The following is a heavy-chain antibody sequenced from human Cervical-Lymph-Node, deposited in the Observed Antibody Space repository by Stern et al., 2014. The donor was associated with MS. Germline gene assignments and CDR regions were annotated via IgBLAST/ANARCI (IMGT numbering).Heavy chain of an antibody. CDR1: GFTFSAYA. D-gene: IGHD3-10*01. J-gene: IGHJ4*02. Sequence: VQLVESGGGVVQPGRSLRLSCAASGFTFSAYAMHWVRQAPGTGLEWGAVISYDGSNEDYADSVRGRFTISRDNSKNTLFLLMDSLRVEDTAVYYCAGGEGRLYGSVRGYWGQGILVTVSS. CDR2: ISYDGSNE. V-gene: IGHV3-30*04. CDR3: AGGEGRLYGSVRGY.